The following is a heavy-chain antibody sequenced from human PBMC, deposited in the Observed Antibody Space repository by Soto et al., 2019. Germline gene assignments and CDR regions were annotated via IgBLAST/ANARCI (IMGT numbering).Heavy chain of an antibody. Sequence: EVQLAESGGDLVQPGGSLRLSCAASGFTFSPYWMHWVRQAPGKGLVWVSRINPDGSSTNYADSVKGRFTISRDNAKNTLYLQMNSLRGEDTAVYYCGRGGSNSPNGMDVWGQGTTVTVSS. CDR2: INPDGSST. D-gene: IGHD4-4*01. CDR1: GFTFSPYW. J-gene: IGHJ6*02. V-gene: IGHV3-74*01. CDR3: GRGGSNSPNGMDV.